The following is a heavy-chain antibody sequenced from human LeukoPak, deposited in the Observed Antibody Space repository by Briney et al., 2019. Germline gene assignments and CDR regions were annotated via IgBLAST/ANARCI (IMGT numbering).Heavy chain of an antibody. J-gene: IGHJ2*01. CDR2: IYYSGST. D-gene: IGHD3-10*01. V-gene: IGHV4-59*01. Sequence: PSETLSLTCTVSGASISTYYWNWIRQSPGKGLEWIGYIYYSGSTNYNPSLKSRVTISLDTSKNQFSLKLSSVTAADTAVYYCAKDPPRGSYFDLWGRGTLVTVSS. CDR1: GASISTYY. CDR3: AKDPPRGSYFDL.